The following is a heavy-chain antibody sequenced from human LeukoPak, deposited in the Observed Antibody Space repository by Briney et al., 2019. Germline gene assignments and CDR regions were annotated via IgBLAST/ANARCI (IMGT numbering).Heavy chain of an antibody. D-gene: IGHD3-22*01. CDR2: ISYSGSP. V-gene: IGHV4-39*01. J-gene: IGHJ4*02. CDR1: GDSISNSSYY. Sequence: SETLSLTCTVSGDSISNSSYYWGWIRQPPGKGLEWIGTISYSGSPSYKPSLKSRVTISVDTSKNKFSLKLSSVTAADTAVYYCARHGSVSSGALVWGQGTLVTVSS. CDR3: ARHGSVSSGALV.